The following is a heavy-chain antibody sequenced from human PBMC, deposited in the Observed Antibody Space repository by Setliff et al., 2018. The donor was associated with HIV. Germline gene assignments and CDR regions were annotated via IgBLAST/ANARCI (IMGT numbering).Heavy chain of an antibody. CDR1: GGTFSNYA. CDR3: ARASLGDSGSYYYSY. CDR2: IIPLFGTT. D-gene: IGHD3-22*01. Sequence: SVKVSCKASGGTFSNYAISWVRQAPGQGLEWMGRIIPLFGTTNYAQKFQGRVTIIADKSTSTAYMEVSSLRSEDTAVYYCARASLGDSGSYYYSYWGQGTLVTISS. J-gene: IGHJ4*02. V-gene: IGHV1-69*06.